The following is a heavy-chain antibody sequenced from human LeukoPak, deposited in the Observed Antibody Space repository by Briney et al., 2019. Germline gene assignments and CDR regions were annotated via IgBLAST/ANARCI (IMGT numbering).Heavy chain of an antibody. V-gene: IGHV3-48*03. Sequence: GGSLRLSCAASGFTFSNSDMTWVRQAPGKGLEWLSYIDSSGTVRYYADSVNRRFTISRDNAKNSLHLQMGSLRAEDTAVYYCARETRGGTYRYNFLDYWGLGTLVTVSS. CDR3: ARETRGGTYRYNFLDY. D-gene: IGHD3-16*02. J-gene: IGHJ4*02. CDR1: GFTFSNSD. CDR2: IDSSGTVR.